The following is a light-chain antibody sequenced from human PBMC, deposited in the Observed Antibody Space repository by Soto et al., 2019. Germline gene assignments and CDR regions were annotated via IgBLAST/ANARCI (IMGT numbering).Light chain of an antibody. V-gene: IGKV3-20*01. Sequence: EIVLTQSPVTLSLSPGERATLSCRASQSTSSSYLAWYQQKPGQAPRLLIYGASSRATGIPDRFSGSGSGTDFTLTISRLEPEDFAVYYCQQYGSPPLTFGGGTKVDIK. J-gene: IGKJ4*01. CDR1: QSTSSSY. CDR3: QQYGSPPLT. CDR2: GAS.